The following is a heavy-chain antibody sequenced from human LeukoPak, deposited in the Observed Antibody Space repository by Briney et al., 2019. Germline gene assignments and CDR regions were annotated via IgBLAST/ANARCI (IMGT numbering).Heavy chain of an antibody. CDR1: GFTFSSYA. CDR3: ARGAASSTLDY. V-gene: IGHV3-21*01. D-gene: IGHD6-13*01. CDR2: SSSRSSSR. J-gene: IGHJ4*02. Sequence: GGSLRLSCAASGFTFSSYAMSWVRQAPGKGLEWVSSSSSRSSSRYYVESVKGRFIISRDNAKKSLYLQMNMLRAEDSAVYYCARGAASSTLDYWGQGTLVTVSS.